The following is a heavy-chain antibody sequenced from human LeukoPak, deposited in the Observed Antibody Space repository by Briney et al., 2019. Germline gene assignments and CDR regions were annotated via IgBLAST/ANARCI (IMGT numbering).Heavy chain of an antibody. Sequence: GSSVTVSFKASGGTFSSYAISWVRQAPGQGLEWMGGIIPIFGTANYAQKFQGRVTITADESTSTAYMELSSLRSEDTAVYYCARAVAGYSSGWYEGWFDPWGQGTLVTVSS. CDR2: IIPIFGTA. CDR1: GGTFSSYA. V-gene: IGHV1-69*01. J-gene: IGHJ5*02. CDR3: ARAVAGYSSGWYEGWFDP. D-gene: IGHD6-19*01.